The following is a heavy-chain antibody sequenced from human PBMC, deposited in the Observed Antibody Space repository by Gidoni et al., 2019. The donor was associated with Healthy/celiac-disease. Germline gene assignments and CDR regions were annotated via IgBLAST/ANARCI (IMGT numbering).Heavy chain of an antibody. CDR3: ATVGGVAAAGSVDWFDP. CDR1: GYTLTALS. Sequence: QVQLVQSGAEVKKPGASVKVSCKVSGYTLTALSMHWVRQAPGTGLEWMGGFDPEDGETIDAQKCQGRVTMTEDTSTDTAYMELSSLRSEDTAVYYCATVGGVAAAGSVDWFDPWGQGTLVTVSS. J-gene: IGHJ5*02. V-gene: IGHV1-24*01. D-gene: IGHD6-13*01. CDR2: FDPEDGET.